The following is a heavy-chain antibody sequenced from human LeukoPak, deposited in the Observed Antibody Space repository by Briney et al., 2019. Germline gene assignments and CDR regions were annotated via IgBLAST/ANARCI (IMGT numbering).Heavy chain of an antibody. D-gene: IGHD3-10*01. V-gene: IGHV3-30-3*01. CDR1: EFSFSSHA. CDR3: ARGGSRGSQSYFFDS. CDR2: ISYDGSNR. J-gene: IGHJ4*02. Sequence: GKSLRLSCAASEFSFSSHAFHWVRQAPGGGLEWVAAISYDGSNRYYRDSVTDRFTISRNNSENTLYLQMNSLSLEDTAVYFCARGGSRGSQSYFFDSWGPGILVTVSS.